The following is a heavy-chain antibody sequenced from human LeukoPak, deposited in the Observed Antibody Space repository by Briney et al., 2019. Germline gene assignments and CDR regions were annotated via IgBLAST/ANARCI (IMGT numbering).Heavy chain of an antibody. CDR2: FYDSGNT. CDR1: GDSITRYY. V-gene: IGHV4-4*07. J-gene: IGHJ6*03. CDR3: ARGPCASTGCYDFPYYYMDV. Sequence: PSETLSLTCTVSGDSITRYYWSWIRQPAGKGLEWIGRFYDSGNTNYNPSLKSRVTMSVDTSKNQFSLDLRSVTAADTAVYYCARGPCASTGCYDFPYYYMDVWGKGTTVTVSS. D-gene: IGHD2-2*01.